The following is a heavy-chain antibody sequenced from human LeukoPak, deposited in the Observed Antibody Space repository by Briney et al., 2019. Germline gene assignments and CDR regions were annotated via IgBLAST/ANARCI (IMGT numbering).Heavy chain of an antibody. J-gene: IGHJ4*02. D-gene: IGHD3-10*01. CDR3: AREDPWFGDDY. CDR2: ISYDGSNK. V-gene: IGHV3-30*04. CDR1: GFTFSSYA. Sequence: GRSLRLTCAASGFTFSSYAMHWVRQDPGKGLEWVAVISYDGSNKYYADSVKGRFTISRDNSKNTLYLQMNRLRAEDTAVYYCAREDPWFGDDYWGQGTLVTVSS.